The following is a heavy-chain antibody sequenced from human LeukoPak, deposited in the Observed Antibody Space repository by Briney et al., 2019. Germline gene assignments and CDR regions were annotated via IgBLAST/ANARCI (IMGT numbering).Heavy chain of an antibody. V-gene: IGHV3-53*01. Sequence: GGSLRLSCAASGFTVSNNYMSWVRQAPGKGLEWVSVMYSGGSTYYADSVQGRFTISRDSSKNTLYLQMNSLRAEDTPVYYCARKHYYDTSGSDAFDIWGQGTMVTVSS. D-gene: IGHD3-22*01. CDR3: ARKHYYDTSGSDAFDI. CDR1: GFTVSNNY. J-gene: IGHJ3*02. CDR2: MYSGGST.